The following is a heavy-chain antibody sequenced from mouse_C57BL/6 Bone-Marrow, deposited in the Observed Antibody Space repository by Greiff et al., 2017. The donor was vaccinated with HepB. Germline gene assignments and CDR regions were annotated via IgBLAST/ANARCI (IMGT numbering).Heavy chain of an antibody. CDR1: GFTFSSYA. CDR2: ISDGGSYT. D-gene: IGHD1-1*01. Sequence: EVKVEESGGGLVKPGGSLKLSCAASGFTFSSYAMSWVRQTPEKRLEWVATISDGGSYTYYPDNVKGRFTISRDNAKNNLYLQMSHLKSEDTAMYYCARDGDPLRGFAYWGQGTLVTVSA. CDR3: ARDGDPLRGFAY. J-gene: IGHJ3*01. V-gene: IGHV5-4*01.